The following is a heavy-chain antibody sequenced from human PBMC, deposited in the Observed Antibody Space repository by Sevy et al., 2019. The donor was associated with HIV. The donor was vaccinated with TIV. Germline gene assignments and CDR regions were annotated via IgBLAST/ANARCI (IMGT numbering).Heavy chain of an antibody. D-gene: IGHD2-15*01. J-gene: IGHJ6*02. Sequence: GGSLRLSCAASGFTFSSYDMHWVRQATGKGLEWVSAIGTAGDTYYPGSVKGRFTISRENAKNSLYLQMNSLRAGETAVYYCARGYCSGGSCYQKGHYYGMDVWGQGTTVTVSS. CDR3: ARGYCSGGSCYQKGHYYGMDV. CDR1: GFTFSSYD. V-gene: IGHV3-13*01. CDR2: IGTAGDT.